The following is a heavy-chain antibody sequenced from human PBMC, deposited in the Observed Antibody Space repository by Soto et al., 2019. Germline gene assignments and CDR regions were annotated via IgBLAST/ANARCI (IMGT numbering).Heavy chain of an antibody. CDR3: ARGGDIAAAAPGDYYYYYGMDV. CDR1: GGTFSSYA. J-gene: IGHJ6*02. CDR2: IIPIFGTA. D-gene: IGHD6-13*01. Sequence: QVQLVQSGAEVKKPGSSVKVSCKASGGTFSSYAISWVRQAPGQGLEWMGGIIPIFGTANYAQKFQGRVTITADESTSTDYMELSSLRSEDTAVYYCARGGDIAAAAPGDYYYYYGMDVWGQGTTVTVSS. V-gene: IGHV1-69*01.